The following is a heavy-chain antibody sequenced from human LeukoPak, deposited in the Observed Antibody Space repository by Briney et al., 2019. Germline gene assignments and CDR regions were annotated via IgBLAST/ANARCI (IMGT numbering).Heavy chain of an antibody. CDR3: ARGQWGVYFDY. D-gene: IGHD3-10*01. V-gene: IGHV4-34*01. CDR2: INHSGST. CDR1: GGSFSGYY. Sequence: PSEALALTCAVYGGSFSGYYWSWIRQPPGKGLEWIGEINHSGSTNYNPSLKSRVTISVDTSKNQFSLKLSSVTAADTAVYYCARGQWGVYFDYWGQGTLVTASS. J-gene: IGHJ4*02.